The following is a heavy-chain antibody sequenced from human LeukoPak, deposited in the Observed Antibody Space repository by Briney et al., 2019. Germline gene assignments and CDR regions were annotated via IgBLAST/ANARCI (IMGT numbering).Heavy chain of an antibody. CDR1: GYTFTTYV. D-gene: IGHD4-17*01. Sequence: ASVKVSCKASGYTFTTYVFNWVRQAPGQGLEWMGWISAYNGNTNYAQNLQGRVTMTTDTPTSTAYMELRSLRSDDTAVYYCARDEDYGIFVNVDYWGQGTLVTVSS. CDR3: ARDEDYGIFVNVDY. J-gene: IGHJ4*02. CDR2: ISAYNGNT. V-gene: IGHV1-18*01.